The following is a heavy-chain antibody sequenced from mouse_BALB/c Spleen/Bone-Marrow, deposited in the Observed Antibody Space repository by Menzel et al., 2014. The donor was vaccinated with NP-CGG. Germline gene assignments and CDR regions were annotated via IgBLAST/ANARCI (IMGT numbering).Heavy chain of an antibody. CDR3: TTLARTNFDY. CDR1: GYTFSNYW. CDR2: IYPGNSDT. V-gene: IGHV1-5*01. D-gene: IGHD3-1*01. J-gene: IGHJ2*01. Sequence: EVQLQQSGTVLARPGAAVKMSCKASGYTFSNYWMHWVKQRPGQGLEWIGTIYPGNSDTTYNQKFKGKAKLTAVTSTSTAYMNLSGLTNEDSAVYYCTTLARTNFDYWGQGTTLTVSS.